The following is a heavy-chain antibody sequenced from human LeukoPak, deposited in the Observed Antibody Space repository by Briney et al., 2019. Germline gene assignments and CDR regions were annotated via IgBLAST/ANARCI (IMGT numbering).Heavy chain of an antibody. J-gene: IGHJ4*02. V-gene: IGHV3-21*04. Sequence: GGSLRLSCAASDFTFSSYNMNWVRQAPGKGLEWVSSISSSGNKIYYADSVKGRFTISRDNAKNSLYLQMNSLRAEDTAVYYCARGVGVVPAAIDYWGQGTLVTVSS. CDR3: ARGVGVVPAAIDY. CDR2: ISSSGNKI. D-gene: IGHD2-2*01. CDR1: DFTFSSYN.